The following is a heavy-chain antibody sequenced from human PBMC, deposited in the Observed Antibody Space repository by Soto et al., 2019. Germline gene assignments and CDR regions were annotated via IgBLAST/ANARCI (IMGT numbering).Heavy chain of an antibody. CDR2: IYSGGST. J-gene: IGHJ4*02. Sequence: EVQLVESGGGLVQPGGSLRLSCAASGFTVSSNYMSWVRQAPGKGLERVSVIYSGGSTYYADSVKGRFTISRDNSKNTLYLQMNSLRAEDTAVYYCARGAWAYQLLPDFDYWGQGTLVTVSS. V-gene: IGHV3-66*01. D-gene: IGHD2-2*01. CDR3: ARGAWAYQLLPDFDY. CDR1: GFTVSSNY.